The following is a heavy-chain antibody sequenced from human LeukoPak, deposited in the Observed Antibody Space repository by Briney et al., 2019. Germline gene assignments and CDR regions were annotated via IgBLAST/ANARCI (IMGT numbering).Heavy chain of an antibody. Sequence: GGSLRLSCAASGFTFSSYAMSWVRQAPGRGLEWVANIKQDGSEKYYVDSVKGRFTISRDNAKNSLFLQMNSLRDDDTSVYDCARAAIVVVTLLHFDYWGQGTLVTVSS. CDR1: GFTFSSYA. V-gene: IGHV3-7*01. CDR2: IKQDGSEK. CDR3: ARAAIVVVTLLHFDY. D-gene: IGHD2-21*02. J-gene: IGHJ4*02.